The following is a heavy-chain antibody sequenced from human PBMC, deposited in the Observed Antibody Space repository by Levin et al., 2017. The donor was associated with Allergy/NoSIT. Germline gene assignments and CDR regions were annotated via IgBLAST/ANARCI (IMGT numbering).Heavy chain of an antibody. J-gene: IGHJ4*02. D-gene: IGHD3-16*01. V-gene: IGHV6-1*01. Sequence: SETLSLTCAISGDSVSSNSFAWNWLTQSPSRGLEWLGRTYYRSKWYNDYAVSVKSRITINPDTSKNQYSLQLNSVTPEDTAVDNCARDGGVGDEMYFDYWGQGTLVTVSS. CDR1: GDSVSSNSFA. CDR3: ARDGGVGDEMYFDY. CDR2: TYYRSKWYN.